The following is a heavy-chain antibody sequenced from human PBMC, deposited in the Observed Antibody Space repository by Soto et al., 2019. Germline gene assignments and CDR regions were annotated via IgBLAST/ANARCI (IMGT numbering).Heavy chain of an antibody. CDR3: ARVGRGVAAAGSYYYGMDV. V-gene: IGHV1-69*06. D-gene: IGHD6-13*01. CDR1: GGTFSSYA. CDR2: IIPIFGTA. Sequence: QVQLVQSGAEVKKPGSSVKVSCKASGGTFSSYAISWVRQAPGQGLEWMGGIIPIFGTANYAQKFQGRVTITADKSTSKAYMEMRSLRSEDKAVYYCARVGRGVAAAGSYYYGMDVWGQGTTVKVSS. J-gene: IGHJ6*02.